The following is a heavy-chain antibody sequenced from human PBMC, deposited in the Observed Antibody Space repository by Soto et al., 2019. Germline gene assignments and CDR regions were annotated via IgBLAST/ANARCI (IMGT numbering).Heavy chain of an antibody. D-gene: IGHD6-13*01. V-gene: IGHV1-46*01. J-gene: IGHJ6*02. CDR2: INPSGGST. CDR3: AREEGHFGSYPGIAAAGKGAYYYYYGMDV. Sequence: ASVKVSCKASGYTLTSYYMHWVRQAPGQGLEWMGIINPSGGSTSYAQKFQGRVTMTRDTSTSTVYMELSSLRSEDTAVYYCAREEGHFGSYPGIAAAGKGAYYYYYGMDVWGQGTTVTVSS. CDR1: GYTLTSYY.